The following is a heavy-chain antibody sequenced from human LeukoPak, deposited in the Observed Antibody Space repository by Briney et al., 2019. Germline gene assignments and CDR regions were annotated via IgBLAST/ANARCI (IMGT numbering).Heavy chain of an antibody. D-gene: IGHD3-10*01. CDR2: ISPFNGKT. J-gene: IGHJ4*02. CDR1: GYTFINQA. V-gene: IGHV1-18*01. Sequence: ASVTVSFKSSGYTFINQAISWVRQAPGQGLAWVGWISPFNGKTDYAQKFQDRVTMTTDTSTTTAYLDLRSLTPGDTALYYCARGGSGSYFDYWGQGTLVTVAS. CDR3: ARGGSGSYFDY.